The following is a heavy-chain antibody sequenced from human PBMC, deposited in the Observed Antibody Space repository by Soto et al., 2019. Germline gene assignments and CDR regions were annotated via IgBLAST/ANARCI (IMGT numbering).Heavy chain of an antibody. Sequence: QVQLVQSGAEVKKPGASVKVSCKASGNTFTSYGISWVRQAPGQGLEWMGWISAYNGNTNYAQKLQGRVTMTTDTSTSTAYMELRSLRSDDTAVYYCARYDSSGYYWPDFDYWGQGTLVTVSS. CDR2: ISAYNGNT. CDR3: ARYDSSGYYWPDFDY. CDR1: GNTFTSYG. D-gene: IGHD3-22*01. J-gene: IGHJ4*02. V-gene: IGHV1-18*01.